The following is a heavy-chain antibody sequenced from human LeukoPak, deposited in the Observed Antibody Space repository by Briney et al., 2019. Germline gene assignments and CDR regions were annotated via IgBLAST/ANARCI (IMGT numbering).Heavy chain of an antibody. CDR2: ISWNSGSI. D-gene: IGHD3-22*01. Sequence: GGSLRLSCAASGFTFSSYGMSWVRQAPGKGLEWVSGISWNSGSIGYADSVKGRFTISRDNAKNSLYLQMNSLRAEDTALYYCAKDRIRGSGYYYDFDYWGQGTLVTVSS. V-gene: IGHV3-9*01. J-gene: IGHJ4*02. CDR3: AKDRIRGSGYYYDFDY. CDR1: GFTFSSYG.